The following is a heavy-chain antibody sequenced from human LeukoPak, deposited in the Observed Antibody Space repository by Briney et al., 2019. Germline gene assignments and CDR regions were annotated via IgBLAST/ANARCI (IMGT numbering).Heavy chain of an antibody. CDR2: MNPNSGNT. CDR1: GYTFTSYD. D-gene: IGHD5-18*01. J-gene: IGHJ3*02. V-gene: IGHV1-8*01. Sequence: ASVKVSCKASGYTFTSYDINWVRQATGQGLEWMGWMNPNSGNTGYAQKFQGRVTMTTDTSTSTAYMELRSLRSDDTAVYYCARDLARGYSYGSGAFDIWGQGTMVTVSS. CDR3: ARDLARGYSYGSGAFDI.